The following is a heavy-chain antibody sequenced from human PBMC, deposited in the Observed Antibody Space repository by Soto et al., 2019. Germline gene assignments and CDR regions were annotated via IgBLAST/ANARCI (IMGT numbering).Heavy chain of an antibody. J-gene: IGHJ4*02. CDR3: AKEGAYGRSVYFDY. V-gene: IGHV3-30*18. Sequence: GGSLRLSCAASGFTFSSYGMHWVRQAPGKGLEWVAVISYDGSNKYYADSVKGRFTISRDNSKNTLYLQMNSLRAEDTAVYYCAKEGAYGRSVYFDYWGQGTLVTVSS. CDR2: ISYDGSNK. CDR1: GFTFSSYG. D-gene: IGHD3-10*01.